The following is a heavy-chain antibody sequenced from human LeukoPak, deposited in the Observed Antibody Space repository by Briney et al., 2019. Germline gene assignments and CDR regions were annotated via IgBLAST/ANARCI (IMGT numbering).Heavy chain of an antibody. CDR2: IYTSWST. CDR3: ARAFLGHNPLDY. J-gene: IGHJ4*02. D-gene: IGHD1-1*01. CDR1: GGSISSYY. Sequence: SETLSLTCTVSGGSISSYYWSWSRQPAGKGLEWIGRIYTSWSTNYNPSLKSRVTISVDTSKNQFSLKLSSVPAAHTAVYYCARAFLGHNPLDYWGQGTLATVSS. V-gene: IGHV4-4*07.